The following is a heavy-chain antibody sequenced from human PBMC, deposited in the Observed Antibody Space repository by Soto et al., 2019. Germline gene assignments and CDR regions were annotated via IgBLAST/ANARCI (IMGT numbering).Heavy chain of an antibody. V-gene: IGHV3-23*01. J-gene: IGHJ4*02. CDR1: GFTFNTYA. D-gene: IGHD5-12*01. Sequence: EVQLLESGGGLVQPGGSLRLSCAASGFTFNTYAMNWVRQAPGKGLEWVSGISGSGGSTYYADSVKGRFTISRDNSKNTLYLQMNSLRAEDTAVYYCAKDLVRSIFQEYSDYDSRRDYRGQGTLVTVSS. CDR3: AKDLVRSIFQEYSDYDSRRDY. CDR2: ISGSGGST.